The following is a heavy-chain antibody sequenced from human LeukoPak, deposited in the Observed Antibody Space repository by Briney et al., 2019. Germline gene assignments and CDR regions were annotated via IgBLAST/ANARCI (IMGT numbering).Heavy chain of an antibody. J-gene: IGHJ3*02. D-gene: IGHD2-21*01. CDR1: GFSFSSFS. CDR3: ARSMAQDVDAFDI. V-gene: IGHV3-21*01. Sequence: GGSLRLSCAASGFSFSSFSMNWVRQAPGKGLEWVSYISSSSRYIYYADSVKGRFTIFRDNAKNSLYLQMNSLRAEDTAAYYCARSMAQDVDAFDIWGQGTMVTVSS. CDR2: ISSSSRYI.